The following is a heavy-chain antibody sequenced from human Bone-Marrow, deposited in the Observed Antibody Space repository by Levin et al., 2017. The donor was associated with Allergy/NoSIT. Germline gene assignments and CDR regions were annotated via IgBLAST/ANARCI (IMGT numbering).Heavy chain of an antibody. CDR3: AKDGISGLITFGGVIVRDYDGMDG. CDR1: GFTFSSYG. CDR2: ISYDGSNK. J-gene: IGHJ6*02. D-gene: IGHD3-16*02. V-gene: IGHV3-30*18. Sequence: GESLKISCAASGFTFSSYGMHWVRQAPGKGLEWVAVISYDGSNKYYADSVKGRFTISRDNSKNTLYLQMNSLRAEDTAVYYCAKDGISGLITFGGVIVRDYDGMDGWGQGTTVTVSS.